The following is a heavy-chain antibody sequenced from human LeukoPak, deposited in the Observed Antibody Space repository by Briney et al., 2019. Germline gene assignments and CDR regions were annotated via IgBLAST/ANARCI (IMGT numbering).Heavy chain of an antibody. V-gene: IGHV4-59*12. CDR3: ARGRRQLVKRWWFDP. CDR2: IYYSGST. CDR1: GGSISSYY. D-gene: IGHD6-13*01. J-gene: IGHJ5*02. Sequence: SETLSLTCTVSGGSISSYYWSWIRQPPGKGLEWIGYIYYSGSTNYNPSLKSRVTISVDTSKNQFSLKLSSVTAADTAVYYCARGRRQLVKRWWFDPWGQGTLVTVSS.